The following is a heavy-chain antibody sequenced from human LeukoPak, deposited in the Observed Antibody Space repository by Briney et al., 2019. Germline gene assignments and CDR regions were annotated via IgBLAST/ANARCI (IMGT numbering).Heavy chain of an antibody. V-gene: IGHV3-74*01. J-gene: IGHJ4*02. CDR3: ATKQWLAPPPDS. CDR2: INTDGTVT. D-gene: IGHD6-19*01. CDR1: GFTLSKYW. Sequence: GGSLRLSCAASGFTLSKYWMLWVRQAPGKGLESGSRINTDGTVTTYADSVKGRFTVSRDNADNTMFLQLNSVRDEDTAVYYCATKQWLAPPPDSWGQGTPVTVSS.